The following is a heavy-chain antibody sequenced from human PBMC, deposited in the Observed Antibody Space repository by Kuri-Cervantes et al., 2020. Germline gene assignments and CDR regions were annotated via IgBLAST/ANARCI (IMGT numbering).Heavy chain of an antibody. CDR2: IYYSGST. D-gene: IGHD3-9*01. V-gene: IGHV4-31*01. CDR1: GGSISSSSYY. J-gene: IGHJ2*01. CDR3: VRDFYHDILTGYFRYFDL. Sequence: SCTVSGGSISSSSYYWGWIRQHPGKGLEWIGYIYYSGSTYYNPSLKSLVTISVDTSKNQFSLKLSSVTAADTAVYYCVRDFYHDILTGYFRYFDLWGRGTLVTVSS.